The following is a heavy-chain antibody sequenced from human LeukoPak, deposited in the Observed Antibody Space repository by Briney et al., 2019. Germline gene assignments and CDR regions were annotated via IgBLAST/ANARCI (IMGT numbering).Heavy chain of an antibody. Sequence: ASVKVSCKSSGYTFISYGISWVRQAPGQGLEWMGWISGYNGNTKNAQKFQGRVTMTTDTSTSTAYMELRSLRSDDTAIYYCARDQSIVANPGGYWGQGTLVTVSS. D-gene: IGHD3-22*01. V-gene: IGHV1-18*01. CDR2: ISGYNGNT. CDR3: ARDQSIVANPGGY. J-gene: IGHJ4*02. CDR1: GYTFISYG.